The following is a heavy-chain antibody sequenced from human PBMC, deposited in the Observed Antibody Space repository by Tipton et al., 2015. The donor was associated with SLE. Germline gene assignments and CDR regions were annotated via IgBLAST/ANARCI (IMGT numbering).Heavy chain of an antibody. J-gene: IGHJ4*02. Sequence: SLRLSCAASGFTFSSYAMHWVRQAPGKGLEWVAVISYDGSNKYYADSVKGRFTISRDNAKKSVDLQMNSLRAEDTAIYYCTRGGGAGSPVLYYLDYWGQGTLVTVSS. CDR1: GFTFSSYA. V-gene: IGHV3-30*04. CDR3: TRGGGAGSPVLYYLDY. CDR2: ISYDGSNK. D-gene: IGHD3-10*01.